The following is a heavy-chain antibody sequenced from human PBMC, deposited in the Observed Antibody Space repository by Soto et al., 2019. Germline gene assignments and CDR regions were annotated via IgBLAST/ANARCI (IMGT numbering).Heavy chain of an antibody. D-gene: IGHD2-2*01. CDR1: GFTFGDYA. Sequence: GGSLRLSCTASGFTFGDYAMSWFRQAPGKGLEWVGFIRRNAYGGTTEYAASVKDRFTISRDDSRSIAYLQMNRLKTEDTAVYYCTACTSTSCSEAHYYYFMDVWGNGATVTVSS. V-gene: IGHV3-49*03. CDR2: IRRNAYGGTT. J-gene: IGHJ6*03. CDR3: TACTSTSCSEAHYYYFMDV.